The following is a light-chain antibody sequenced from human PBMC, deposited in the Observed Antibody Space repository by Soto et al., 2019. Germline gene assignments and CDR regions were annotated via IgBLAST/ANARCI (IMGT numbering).Light chain of an antibody. CDR2: GAS. CDR3: QQYGSSPWT. V-gene: IGKV3-20*01. CDR1: QSVSSNY. Sequence: EIVMTQSPGTLSLSPGEGATLSCRASQSVSSNYLAWYQQKPDQTPRLLIYGASSRATGIPDRFSGSGSGTEFTLAISRLEPEDFAVFYGQQYGSSPWTFGQGTKVEIK. J-gene: IGKJ1*01.